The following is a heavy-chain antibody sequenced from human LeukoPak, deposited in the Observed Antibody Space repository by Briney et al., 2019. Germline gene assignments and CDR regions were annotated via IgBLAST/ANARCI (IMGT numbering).Heavy chain of an antibody. V-gene: IGHV4-59*01. CDR3: ARAGQFIAARPITFDY. Sequence: SETLSLTCTVSGGSISNYYWSWIRQPPGRGLEWIGYIYYSGSTNHNPSLKSRVTISVDTSKNQFSLKLSSVTAADTAVYYCARAGQFIAARPITFDYWGQGTLVTVSS. D-gene: IGHD6-6*01. J-gene: IGHJ4*02. CDR2: IYYSGST. CDR1: GGSISNYY.